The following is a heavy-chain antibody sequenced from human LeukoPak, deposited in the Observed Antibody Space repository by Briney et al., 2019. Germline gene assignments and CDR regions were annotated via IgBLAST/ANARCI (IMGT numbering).Heavy chain of an antibody. CDR2: FDPEDGET. V-gene: IGHV1-24*01. D-gene: IGHD6-13*01. CDR3: ARDIRIAAAGTGWFDP. J-gene: IGHJ5*02. CDR1: GYTLTELS. Sequence: GASVKVSCKVSGYTLTELSMHWVRQAPGKGLEWMGGFDPEDGETIYAQKFQGRVTMTEDTSTDTAYMELSSLRSEDTAVYYCARDIRIAAAGTGWFDPWGQGTLVTVSS.